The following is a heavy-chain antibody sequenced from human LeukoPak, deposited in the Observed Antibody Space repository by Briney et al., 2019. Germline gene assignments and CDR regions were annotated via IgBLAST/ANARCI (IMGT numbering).Heavy chain of an antibody. V-gene: IGHV3-7*01. J-gene: IGHJ3*02. CDR3: ANAPYDSSGYSDDAFDI. Sequence: GGSLRLSCAASGFTFSNFWMTWVRQAPGKGLEWVANIKRDGSEKNYVDSVKGRFIISRDNAKNALYLQMNSLRVEDTAVYYCANAPYDSSGYSDDAFDIWGQGTMVTVSS. CDR2: IKRDGSEK. CDR1: GFTFSNFW. D-gene: IGHD3-22*01.